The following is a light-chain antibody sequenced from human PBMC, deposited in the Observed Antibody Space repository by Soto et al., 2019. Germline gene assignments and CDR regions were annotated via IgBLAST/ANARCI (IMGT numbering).Light chain of an antibody. CDR2: GAS. V-gene: IGKV3-20*01. CDR3: QQYGRSPMT. CDR1: QSVSSSY. J-gene: IGKJ5*01. Sequence: EIVLTQSPGTLSLSPGERATLSCRASQSVSSSYLAWYQQKPGQAPRLLIYGASSRATGIPDRFSGSGSGTDCTITSSRLQTEDFSVYYCQQYGRSPMTFGKGTRLEIK.